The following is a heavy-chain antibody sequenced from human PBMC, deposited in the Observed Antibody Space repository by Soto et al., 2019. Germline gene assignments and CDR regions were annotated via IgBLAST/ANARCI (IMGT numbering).Heavy chain of an antibody. CDR1: YYSFSTYL. J-gene: IGHJ6*01. Sequence: PGESLKSSCQGFYYSFSTYLIGCVRQIPGKGLEWMGIIYPGDSDTRYSPSFQGQVTISVDRSINTAYLQWRSLRASDSAIYFCARNLQRWNLYYHGMEFWGQGTTVTVSS. CDR3: ARNLQRWNLYYHGMEF. V-gene: IGHV5-51*01. CDR2: IYPGDSDT. D-gene: IGHD2-15*01.